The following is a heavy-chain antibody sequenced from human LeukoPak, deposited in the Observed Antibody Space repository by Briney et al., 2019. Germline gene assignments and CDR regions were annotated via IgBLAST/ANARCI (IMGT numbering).Heavy chain of an antibody. Sequence: PSETLSLTCTVSGGSISNYYWSWIRQPAGKGLEWIGRIFFSGATNYNPSLKGRVTMSSDTSRNELSLNLSSVTAADTAVHYCASQTFDYDASASNVFDIWGVRAMHTLSS. CDR3: ASQTFDYDASASNVFDI. CDR1: GGSISNYY. D-gene: IGHD4/OR15-4a*01. J-gene: IGHJ3*02. V-gene: IGHV4-4*07. CDR2: IFFSGAT.